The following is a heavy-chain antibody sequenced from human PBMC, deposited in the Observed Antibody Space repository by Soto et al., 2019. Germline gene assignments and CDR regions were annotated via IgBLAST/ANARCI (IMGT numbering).Heavy chain of an antibody. CDR3: ARSMVRGAIGAFDA. CDR1: GGSISSGTSY. Sequence: QVQLQESGPGLVKPSQTLSLTCTVSGGSISSGTSYWTWIRQAPGTGLELIGYIYYSGSTFYNPSLKSRVTISIDTSKNQFSLKLSSVTAADTAVYYCARSMVRGAIGAFDAWGQGTVVTVSS. CDR2: IYYSGST. V-gene: IGHV4-30-4*01. J-gene: IGHJ3*01. D-gene: IGHD3-10*01.